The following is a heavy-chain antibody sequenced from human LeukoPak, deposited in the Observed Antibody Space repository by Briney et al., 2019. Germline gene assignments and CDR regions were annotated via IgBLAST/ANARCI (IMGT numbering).Heavy chain of an antibody. V-gene: IGHV3-23*01. CDR2: ISGSGGST. J-gene: IGHJ4*02. CDR3: AKDDSSSWATFDY. D-gene: IGHD6-13*01. Sequence: GGSLRLSCAASGFTFSSYGMSWVRQAPGKGLEWVSAISGSGGSTYYADSVKGRFTISRDNSKNTLYLQMNSLRAEDTAVYYCAKDDSSSWATFDYWGQGTLVTVSS. CDR1: GFTFSSYG.